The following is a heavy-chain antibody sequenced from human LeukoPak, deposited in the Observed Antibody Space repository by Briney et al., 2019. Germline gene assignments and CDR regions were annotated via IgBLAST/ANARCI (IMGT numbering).Heavy chain of an antibody. J-gene: IGHJ4*02. CDR3: AREGSGWDLYYFDY. V-gene: IGHV4-59*01. Sequence: SETLSLTCTVSGGSISSYYWSWLRQPPGKGLEWIGYIYYSGSTNYNPSLKSRVTISVDTSKNQFSLKLSSVTAADTAVYYCAREGSGWDLYYFDYWGQGTLVTVSS. CDR2: IYYSGST. D-gene: IGHD6-19*01. CDR1: GGSISSYY.